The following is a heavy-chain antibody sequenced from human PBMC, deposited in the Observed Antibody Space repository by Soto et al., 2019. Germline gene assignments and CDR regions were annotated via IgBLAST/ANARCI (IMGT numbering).Heavy chain of an antibody. CDR3: ARGFSGYSSSWYLMDYYYYGMDV. Sequence: PSETLSLTCAVYGGSFSGYYWSWIRQPPGRGLEWIGEINHSASTNYNPSLKSRVTISVDTSKNQFSLKLSSVTAADTAVYYCARGFSGYSSSWYLMDYYYYGMDVWGQGTTVTVSS. CDR1: GGSFSGYY. V-gene: IGHV4-34*01. D-gene: IGHD6-13*01. CDR2: INHSAST. J-gene: IGHJ6*02.